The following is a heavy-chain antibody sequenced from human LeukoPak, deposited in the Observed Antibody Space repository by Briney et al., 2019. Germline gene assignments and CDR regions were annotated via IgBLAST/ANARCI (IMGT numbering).Heavy chain of an antibody. CDR1: GGSFSGYD. CDR3: ARTTEGGYTYDYFYYYYMDV. CDR2: MIHSGST. V-gene: IGHV4-34*12. D-gene: IGHD5-18*01. J-gene: IGHJ6*03. Sequence: SETLSLTCAVYGGSFSGYDWSWIRQPQGKGLEWIGEMIHSGSTNYNPSLKSRVTISVDTSKNQFSLKLSSVTAADTAVYFCARTTEGGYTYDYFYYYYMDVWGKGTTVTISS.